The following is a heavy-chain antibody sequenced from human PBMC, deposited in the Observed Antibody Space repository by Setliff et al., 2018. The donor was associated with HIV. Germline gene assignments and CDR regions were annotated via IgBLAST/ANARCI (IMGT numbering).Heavy chain of an antibody. J-gene: IGHJ4*02. CDR2: IHYSGTT. Sequence: SETLSLTCSVSGGPISSLYWSWIRQPPGKGLEWIGSIHYSGTTNYNPSLKSRPTISIDTSKTQFSLKLSSLTAADTAVYYCARGRTGHDYWGQGTLVTVSS. CDR1: GGPISSLY. V-gene: IGHV4-59*11. CDR3: ARGRTGHDY.